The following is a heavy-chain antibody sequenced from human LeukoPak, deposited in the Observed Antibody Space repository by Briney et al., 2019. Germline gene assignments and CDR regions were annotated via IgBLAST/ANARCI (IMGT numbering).Heavy chain of an antibody. Sequence: PSETLSLTCAVYGGSFSGYYWSWIRQPPGKGLEWIGEINHSGSTNYNPSLKSRVTISVDTSKNQFSLKLSSVTAADTAVYYCARGRKGSGYYVYYYYMDVWGKGTTVTVSS. V-gene: IGHV4-34*01. D-gene: IGHD3-3*01. CDR1: GGSFSGYY. J-gene: IGHJ6*03. CDR2: INHSGST. CDR3: ARGRKGSGYYVYYYYMDV.